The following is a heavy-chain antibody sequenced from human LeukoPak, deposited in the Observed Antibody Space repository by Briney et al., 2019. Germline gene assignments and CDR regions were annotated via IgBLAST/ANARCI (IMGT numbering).Heavy chain of an antibody. CDR3: AKALFGITNRQLTDY. D-gene: IGHD3-3*01. J-gene: IGHJ4*02. Sequence: PGGSQRLSCAASGFTFDVYAMHWVRQAPGEGLEWVSLFSGDGGSTYYADSVKGRFTISRDNSKNSLYLQMNSLRTEDTALYYCAKALFGITNRQLTDYGGQGTLVTVSS. CDR1: GFTFDVYA. CDR2: FSGDGGST. V-gene: IGHV3-43*02.